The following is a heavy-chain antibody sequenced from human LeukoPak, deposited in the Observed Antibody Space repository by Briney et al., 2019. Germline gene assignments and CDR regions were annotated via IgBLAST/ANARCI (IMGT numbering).Heavy chain of an antibody. CDR3: ARGGGLQQWLVHNNWFDP. CDR1: GGSISSYY. J-gene: IGHJ5*02. V-gene: IGHV4-59*01. D-gene: IGHD6-19*01. Sequence: PSETLSLTCTVSGGSISSYYWSWIRQPPGKGLEWIGYIYYSGSTNYNPSLKSRVTIPVDTSKNQFSLKLSSVTAADTAVYYCARGGGLQQWLVHNNWFDPWGQGTLVTVSS. CDR2: IYYSGST.